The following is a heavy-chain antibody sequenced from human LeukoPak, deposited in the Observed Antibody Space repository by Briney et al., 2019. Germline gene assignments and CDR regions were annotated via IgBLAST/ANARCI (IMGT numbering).Heavy chain of an antibody. V-gene: IGHV3-9*01. CDR3: ARGGYDSSGYYLGGSDY. CDR1: GFTFNDYA. D-gene: IGHD3-22*01. CDR2: ISWNSRSI. Sequence: PGGSLRLSCATSGFTFNDYAMYWVRQAPGKGLEWVSGISWNSRSIAYADSVKGRFTISRDNSKNTLYLQMNGLRAEDTAVYYCARGGYDSSGYYLGGSDYWGQGTLVTVSS. J-gene: IGHJ4*02.